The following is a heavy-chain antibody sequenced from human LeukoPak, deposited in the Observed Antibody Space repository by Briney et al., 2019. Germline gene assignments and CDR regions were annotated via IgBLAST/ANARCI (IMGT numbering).Heavy chain of an antibody. J-gene: IGHJ4*02. V-gene: IGHV1-18*01. CDR2: ISAYNGNT. CDR3: ATYSSGWYDGVWSHLDY. D-gene: IGHD6-19*01. Sequence: ASVKVSCKASGYTFTSYGISWVRQAPGQGLEWMGWISAYNGNTNYAQKLQGRVTMTTDTSTSTAYMELRSLRSDDTAVYYCATYSSGWYDGVWSHLDYWGQGTLVTVSS. CDR1: GYTFTSYG.